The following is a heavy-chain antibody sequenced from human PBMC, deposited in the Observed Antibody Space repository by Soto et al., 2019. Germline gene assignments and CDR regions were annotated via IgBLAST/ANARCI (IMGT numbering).Heavy chain of an antibody. Sequence: GGSLRLSCAASGFTFSSYSMNWVRQAPGKGLEWVSSISSSSSYIYYADSVKGRFTISRDNAKNSLYLQMNSLRAEDTAVYYCARVSGSRKPFDYWGQGTLVTVSS. CDR3: ARVSGSRKPFDY. CDR1: GFTFSSYS. J-gene: IGHJ4*02. V-gene: IGHV3-21*01. CDR2: ISSSSSYI. D-gene: IGHD3-10*01.